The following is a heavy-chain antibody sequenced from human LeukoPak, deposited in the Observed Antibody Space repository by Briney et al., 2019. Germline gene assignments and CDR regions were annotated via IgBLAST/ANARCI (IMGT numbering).Heavy chain of an antibody. V-gene: IGHV3-64*01. J-gene: IGHJ4*02. CDR1: GFTFSSYA. Sequence: PGGSLRLSCAASGFTFSSYAMHWVRQAPGKGLEYVSAISSNGGSTYYANSVKGRFTISRDNSKNTLYLQMGSLRAEDTAVYYCARGGVAAAGPFDYWGQGTLVTVSS. CDR3: ARGGVAAAGPFDY. D-gene: IGHD6-13*01. CDR2: ISSNGGST.